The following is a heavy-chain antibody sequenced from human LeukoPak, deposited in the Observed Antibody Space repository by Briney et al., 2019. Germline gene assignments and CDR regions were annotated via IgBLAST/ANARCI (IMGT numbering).Heavy chain of an antibody. V-gene: IGHV3-7*01. CDR1: GFTFSNYW. J-gene: IGHJ4*02. Sequence: PGGSLRLSCAASGFTFSNYWMSWVRQAPGKGLEWVANIKQDGSEKYYVDSVKGRFTISRDNAKNSLYLQMNSLRAEDTAVYYCTGAGGSTYVYYFDYWGQGTRVTVSS. D-gene: IGHD5/OR15-5a*01. CDR2: IKQDGSEK. CDR3: TGAGGSTYVYYFDY.